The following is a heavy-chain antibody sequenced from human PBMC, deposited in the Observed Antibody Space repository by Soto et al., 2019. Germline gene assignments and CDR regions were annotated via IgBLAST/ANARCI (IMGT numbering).Heavy chain of an antibody. D-gene: IGHD3-22*01. Sequence: PGGSLRLSCAASGFTFSSYGMHWVRQAPGKGLGWVAVIWYDGSNKYYADSVKGRFTISRDNSKNTLYLQMNSLRAEDTAVYYCARDPDSSGYYYFDYWGQGTLVTVSS. J-gene: IGHJ4*02. CDR3: ARDPDSSGYYYFDY. V-gene: IGHV3-33*01. CDR2: IWYDGSNK. CDR1: GFTFSSYG.